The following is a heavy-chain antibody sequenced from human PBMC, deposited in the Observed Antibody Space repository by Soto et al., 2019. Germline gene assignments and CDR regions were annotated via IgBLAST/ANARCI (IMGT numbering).Heavy chain of an antibody. CDR2: IGYDGSSE. CDR3: AKDGICSDGSCFPAFES. CDR1: GFMFDSYG. D-gene: IGHD2-15*01. V-gene: IGHV3-33*06. Sequence: QVQLVESGGGVVQAGRSLRLSCAASGFMFDSYGMHWVRQTPGKGLEWVAVIGYDGSSEFYSDSVKGRFIVSRDNSKNTVYLQMNSLRGEDTAVYYCAKDGICSDGSCFPAFESWGQGTLVAVSS. J-gene: IGHJ4*02.